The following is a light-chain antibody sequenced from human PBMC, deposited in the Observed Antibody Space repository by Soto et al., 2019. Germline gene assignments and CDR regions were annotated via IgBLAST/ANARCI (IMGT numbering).Light chain of an antibody. CDR3: QQYTNWPYT. Sequence: EIVMTQSPATLSVSPGERASLSCRASQSVGSNLAWYQQTAGQAPRLLIYGASTRATGIPARFSGSGSGTEFTLTISSLQSEDFAVYSCQQYTNWPYTFGQGTKLYFK. CDR1: QSVGSN. CDR2: GAS. J-gene: IGKJ2*01. V-gene: IGKV3-15*01.